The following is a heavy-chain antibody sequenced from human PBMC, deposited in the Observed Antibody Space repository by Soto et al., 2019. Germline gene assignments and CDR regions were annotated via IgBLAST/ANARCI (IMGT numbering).Heavy chain of an antibody. CDR2: ISRDGGTK. CDR1: EFTVSTYG. Sequence: QVQLVESGGSVVQPGRSLRLSCAVSEFTVSTYGMHWVRQAPGKGLEWVAVISRDGGTKYYADSVKGRFTISRDNSRNTLFLEMNSLRGDDMAVYYCTGEVASGYWGQGTLVTVSS. CDR3: TGEVASGY. D-gene: IGHD2-8*02. J-gene: IGHJ4*02. V-gene: IGHV3-30*03.